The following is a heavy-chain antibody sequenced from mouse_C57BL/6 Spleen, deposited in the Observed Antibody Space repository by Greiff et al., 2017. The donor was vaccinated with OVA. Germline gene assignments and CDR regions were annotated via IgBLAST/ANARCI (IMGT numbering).Heavy chain of an antibody. D-gene: IGHD4-1*01. CDR1: GYTFTSYW. CDR3: ATGYYFDY. CDR2: IDPSDSYT. V-gene: IGHV1-69*01. Sequence: VQLQQPGAELVMPGASVKLSCKASGYTFTSYWMHWVKQRPGQGLEWIGEIDPSDSYTNYNQQFKGKSTLTVDKSSSTAYMQLSSLTSEDSAVYYCATGYYFDYWGQGTTLTVSS. J-gene: IGHJ2*01.